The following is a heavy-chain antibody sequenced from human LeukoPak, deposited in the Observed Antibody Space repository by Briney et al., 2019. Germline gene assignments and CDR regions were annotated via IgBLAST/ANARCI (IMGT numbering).Heavy chain of an antibody. V-gene: IGHV3-23*01. J-gene: IGHJ4*02. Sequence: GGSLRLSCAASGFTFSSYAMSWVRQAPGKGLEWVSAISGSGGSAYYADSVKGRFTISRDNSKNTLYLQMNSPRAEDTAVYYCATSRRGWGSYFRYYFDYWGQGTLVTVSS. CDR3: ATSRRGWGSYFRYYFDY. D-gene: IGHD1-26*01. CDR2: ISGSGGSA. CDR1: GFTFSSYA.